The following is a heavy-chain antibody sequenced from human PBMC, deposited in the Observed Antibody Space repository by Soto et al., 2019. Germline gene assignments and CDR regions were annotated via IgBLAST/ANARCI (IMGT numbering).Heavy chain of an antibody. CDR1: GGSFSGYY. CDR2: INHSGST. J-gene: IGHJ6*04. V-gene: IGHV4-34*01. D-gene: IGHD3-3*01. Sequence: SETLSLTCAVYGGSFSGYYWSWIRQPPGKGLEWIGEINHSGSTNYNPSLKSRVTISVDTSKNQFSLKLSSVTAADTAVYYCATGNDFWSGLTPYYHYGMDVRGKGPQVTVAS. CDR3: ATGNDFWSGLTPYYHYGMDV.